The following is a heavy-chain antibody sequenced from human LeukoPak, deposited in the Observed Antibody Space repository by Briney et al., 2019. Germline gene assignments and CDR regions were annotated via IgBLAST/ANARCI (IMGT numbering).Heavy chain of an antibody. V-gene: IGHV1-24*01. CDR2: FDPEDGET. CDR3: ARGPRIVVVPAATGGWFDP. D-gene: IGHD2-2*01. Sequence: GASVTVSCKVSGYTLTELSMHWVRQAPGKGLEWMGGFDPEDGETIYAQKFQGRVTMTEDTSTDTAYMELSSLGSEDTAVYYCARGPRIVVVPAATGGWFDPWGQGTLVTASS. J-gene: IGHJ5*02. CDR1: GYTLTELS.